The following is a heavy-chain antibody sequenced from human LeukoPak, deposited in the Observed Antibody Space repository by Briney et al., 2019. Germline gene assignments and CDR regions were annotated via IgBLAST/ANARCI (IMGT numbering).Heavy chain of an antibody. CDR1: GFTFTSHL. J-gene: IGHJ5*02. D-gene: IGHD2-2*01. Sequence: PGGSLRLSCAASGFTFTSHLMHGFRQPPQKGLVGVAHINADGRSTYYPPSLKGPFTISRDNAKNTLYLQMHSLTAEDTAVYYCVRGALRDCSYTSCNRGNWFDLWGQGTLVNGFS. CDR2: INADGRST. V-gene: IGHV3-74*01. CDR3: VRGALRDCSYTSCNRGNWFDL.